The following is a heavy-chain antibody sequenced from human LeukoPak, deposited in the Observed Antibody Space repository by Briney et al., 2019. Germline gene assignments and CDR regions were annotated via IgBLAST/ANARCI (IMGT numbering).Heavy chain of an antibody. V-gene: IGHV1-18*01. Sequence: GASVKVSCKASGYTFPSYGISWVRQAPGQGLEWMGWISAYNGNTNYAQKLQGRVTMTTDTSTSTAYMELRSLRSDDTAVYYCARVCCGDGYPVDYHYYYYMDVWGKGTTVTVSS. D-gene: IGHD2-21*02. CDR1: GYTFPSYG. CDR2: ISAYNGNT. CDR3: ARVCCGDGYPVDYHYYYYMDV. J-gene: IGHJ6*03.